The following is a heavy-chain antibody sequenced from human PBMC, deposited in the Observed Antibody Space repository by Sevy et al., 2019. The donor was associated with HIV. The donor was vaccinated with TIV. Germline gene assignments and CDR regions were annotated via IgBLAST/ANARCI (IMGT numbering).Heavy chain of an antibody. CDR3: ARDTWEKSFDY. Sequence: ASVKVSCKAFGYTFTSYTNSWVRQAPGQGLEWMGWINTYNGNTNRAHKVQGRVTLTTETTSTAYLELRSLRYDDTAVYYCARDTWEKSFDYWGQGTVVTVSS. CDR2: INTYNGNT. D-gene: IGHD1-26*01. CDR1: GYTFTSYT. V-gene: IGHV1-18*01. J-gene: IGHJ4*02.